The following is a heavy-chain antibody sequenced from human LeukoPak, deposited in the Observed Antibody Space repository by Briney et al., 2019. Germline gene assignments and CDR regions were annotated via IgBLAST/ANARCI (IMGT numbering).Heavy chain of an antibody. CDR1: GFTFSTYW. Sequence: GGSLRLSCAASGFTFSTYWMTWVREAPGKGLEWVSAISGSGGSTYYADSVQGRFTISRDNSKNTLYLQMNSLRAEDTAVYYCAKELYYYDSSGYYYVIDYWGQGTLVTVSS. V-gene: IGHV3-23*01. CDR3: AKELYYYDSSGYYYVIDY. CDR2: ISGSGGST. J-gene: IGHJ4*02. D-gene: IGHD3-22*01.